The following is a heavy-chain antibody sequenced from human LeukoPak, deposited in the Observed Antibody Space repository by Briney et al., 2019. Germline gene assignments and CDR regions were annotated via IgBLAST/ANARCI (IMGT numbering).Heavy chain of an antibody. V-gene: IGHV3-7*01. CDR3: ARSEDGYKVDY. CDR2: IKQDGSEK. J-gene: IGHJ4*02. D-gene: IGHD5-24*01. CDR1: GFTVSSNY. Sequence: GGSLRLSCAASGFTVSSNYMSWVRQAPGKGLEWVANIKQDGSEKYYVDSVKGRFTISRDNAKNSLYLQMNSLRAEDTAVYYCARSEDGYKVDYWGQGTLVTVSS.